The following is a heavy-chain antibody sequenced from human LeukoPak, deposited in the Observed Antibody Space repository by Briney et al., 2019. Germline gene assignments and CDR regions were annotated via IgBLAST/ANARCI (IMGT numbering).Heavy chain of an antibody. CDR2: IRSKAYGGTT. Sequence: GGSLRLSCTASGFTFGDYAMSWVRQAPGKGLEWVGFIRSKAYGGTTEYAASVKGRFTISRDDSKSIAYLQMHSLKTEDIAVYYCTRRYFDTPLNWGQGTLVTVSS. CDR1: GFTFGDYA. J-gene: IGHJ4*02. CDR3: TRRYFDTPLN. D-gene: IGHD3-9*01. V-gene: IGHV3-49*04.